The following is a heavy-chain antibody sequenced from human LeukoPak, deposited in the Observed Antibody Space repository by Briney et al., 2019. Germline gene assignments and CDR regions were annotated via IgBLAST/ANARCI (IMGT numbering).Heavy chain of an antibody. J-gene: IGHJ3*02. CDR1: GESFSGYY. Sequence: SETLSLNCAVYGESFSGYYWSWIRQPPGKGLEWIGYSYYSGSTNYNPSLKSRVTISVDTSKNQFSLKLSSVTAADTAVYYCARVETAPYYDILTGYYSAFDIWGQGTMVTVSS. CDR2: SYYSGST. CDR3: ARVETAPYYDILTGYYSAFDI. V-gene: IGHV4-59*01. D-gene: IGHD3-9*01.